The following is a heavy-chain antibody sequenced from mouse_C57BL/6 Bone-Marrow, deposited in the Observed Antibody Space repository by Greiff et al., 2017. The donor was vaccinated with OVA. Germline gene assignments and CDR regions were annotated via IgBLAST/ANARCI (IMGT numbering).Heavy chain of an antibody. Sequence: VQLQQSGAELVKPGASVKLSCKASGYTFTSYWMHWVKQRPIQGLEWIGNIDPSDSETHYNQKFKDKATLTVDKSSSTAYMQLSSLTSEDSAVYYCARREYYYAMDYWGQGTSVTVSS. J-gene: IGHJ4*01. CDR2: IDPSDSET. V-gene: IGHV1-52*01. CDR1: GYTFTSYW. CDR3: ARREYYYAMDY.